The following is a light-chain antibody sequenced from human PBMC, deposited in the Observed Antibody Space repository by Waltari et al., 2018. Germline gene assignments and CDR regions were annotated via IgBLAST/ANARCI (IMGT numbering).Light chain of an antibody. V-gene: IGKV3-20*01. CDR1: QSVGRY. CDR2: AAS. J-gene: IGKJ1*01. Sequence: EVVLTQSPGTRSLSPGERATLSCRASQSVGRYIVWYQQRPGQAPRLLIYAASSRAPGIPDRFSGSGFGTDFSLTISRLEPEDFAVYYCQNHERLPATFGQGTKVEIK. CDR3: QNHERLPAT.